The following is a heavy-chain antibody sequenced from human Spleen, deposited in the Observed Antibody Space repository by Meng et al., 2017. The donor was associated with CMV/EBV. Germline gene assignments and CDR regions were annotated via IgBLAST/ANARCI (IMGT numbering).Heavy chain of an antibody. CDR2: IYSGGST. V-gene: IGHV3-53*01. CDR3: ARDRGSSIDY. J-gene: IGHJ4*02. CDR1: GFTVSSNY. D-gene: IGHD1-26*01. Sequence: GESLKISCAASGFTVSSNYMSWVRQAPGKGLEWVSVIYSGGSTYYADSVKGRFTISRGNSKNTVYLQMNSLRAEDTAVYYCARDRGSSIDYWGQGTLVTVSS.